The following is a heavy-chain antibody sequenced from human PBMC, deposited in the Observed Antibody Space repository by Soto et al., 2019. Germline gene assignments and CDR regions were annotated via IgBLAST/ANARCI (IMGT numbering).Heavy chain of an antibody. CDR2: IYHSGST. J-gene: IGHJ4*02. CDR3: AGGIAARPLGY. V-gene: IGHV4-30-2*01. CDR1: GGSISSGGFS. D-gene: IGHD6-6*01. Sequence: QLQLQESGSGQVRPSQTLSLTCAVSGGSISSGGFSWSWIRQPPGKGLESIGYIYHSGSTYYNPSLKSRVTISVDRSKNQFSLKLSSVTAADTAVYYCAGGIAARPLGYWGQGTLVTVSS.